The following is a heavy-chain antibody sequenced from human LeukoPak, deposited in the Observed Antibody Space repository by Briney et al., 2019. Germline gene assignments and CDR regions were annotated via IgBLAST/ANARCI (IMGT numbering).Heavy chain of an antibody. CDR3: AKDFGRSAYDRPFDY. CDR2: ISWNSGSI. Sequence: PGRSLRLSCAASGFTFDDYAMHWVRKAPGKGLEWVSGISWNSGSIAYADSVKGRFTISRDNAKNSLYLQMNSLRAEDTALYYCAKDFGRSAYDRPFDYWGQGTLVTVSS. CDR1: GFTFDDYA. D-gene: IGHD5-12*01. J-gene: IGHJ4*02. V-gene: IGHV3-9*01.